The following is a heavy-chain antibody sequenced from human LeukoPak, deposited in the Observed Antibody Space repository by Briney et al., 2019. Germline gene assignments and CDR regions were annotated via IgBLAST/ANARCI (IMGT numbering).Heavy chain of an antibody. CDR1: GFTVSSNY. J-gene: IGHJ4*02. V-gene: IGHV3-53*01. CDR2: IYSGGRT. CDR3: ARGDSGIHLAPPDY. Sequence: HPGGSLRLSCAVSGFTVSSNYMSWVRQAPGKGLEWVSVIYSGGRTYYADSVTGRFTISRDNSKNTLYLQMNSLRAEDTAVYYCARGDSGIHLAPPDYWGQGTLVTVSS. D-gene: IGHD1-26*01.